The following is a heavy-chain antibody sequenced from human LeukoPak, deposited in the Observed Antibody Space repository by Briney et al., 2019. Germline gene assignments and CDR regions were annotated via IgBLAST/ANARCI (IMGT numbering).Heavy chain of an antibody. CDR1: GYTFTSYY. CDR3: ARAPSCGGDCYPNWFDP. CDR2: INPSGGST. V-gene: IGHV1-46*01. D-gene: IGHD2-21*02. J-gene: IGHJ5*02. Sequence: GASVKVSCKASGYTFTSYYMHWVRQAPGQGLEWMGIINPSGGSTSYAQKFQGRDTMTRDTSTSTVYMELSSLRSEDTAVYYCARAPSCGGDCYPNWFDPWGQGTLVTVSS.